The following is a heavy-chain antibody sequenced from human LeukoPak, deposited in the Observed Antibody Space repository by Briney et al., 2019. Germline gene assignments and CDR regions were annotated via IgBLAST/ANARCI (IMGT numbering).Heavy chain of an antibody. CDR1: GFTFSSYG. J-gene: IGHJ3*02. CDR2: IRYDGSNK. V-gene: IGHV3-33*01. D-gene: IGHD1-26*01. CDR3: ARAGGTYYGIAFDI. Sequence: GRSLRLSCAASGFTFSSYGMHWVRQAPGKGLEWVAFIRYDGSNKYYADSVKGRFTISRDNSKNTLYLQMNSLRAEDTAVYYCARAGGTYYGIAFDIWGQGTMVTVSS.